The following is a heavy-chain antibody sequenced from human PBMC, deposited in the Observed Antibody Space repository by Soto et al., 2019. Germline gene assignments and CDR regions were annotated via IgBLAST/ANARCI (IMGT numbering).Heavy chain of an antibody. CDR3: ARRGGSSSGYYYYAMDV. Sequence: SETLSLTCSVSSDSMNSGGYYWSCIRQHPGKGLEWIGYIYSNGDTYYNPSLKSRVTISVDTSKNQFSLNLTSVTAADTAVYYCARRGGSSSGYYYYAMDVWGQGTTVTVSS. CDR1: SDSMNSGGYY. CDR2: IYSNGDT. J-gene: IGHJ6*02. D-gene: IGHD6-6*01. V-gene: IGHV4-31*03.